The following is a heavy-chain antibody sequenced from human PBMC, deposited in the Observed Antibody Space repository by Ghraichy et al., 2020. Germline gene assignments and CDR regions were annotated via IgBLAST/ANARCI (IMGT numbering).Heavy chain of an antibody. V-gene: IGHV4-59*01. CDR3: AIASGWYPRFDY. CDR1: GGSISSYY. Sequence: SETLSLTCTVSGGSISSYYWSWIRQPPGKGLEWIGYIYYSGSTNYNPSLKSRVTILVDTSKNQFSLKLSSVTAADTAVYYCAIASGWYPRFDYWGQGTLVTVSS. CDR2: IYYSGST. J-gene: IGHJ4*02. D-gene: IGHD6-19*01.